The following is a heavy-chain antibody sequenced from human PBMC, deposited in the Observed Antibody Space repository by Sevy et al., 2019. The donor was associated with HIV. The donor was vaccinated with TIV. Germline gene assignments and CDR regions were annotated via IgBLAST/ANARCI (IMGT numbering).Heavy chain of an antibody. CDR1: GFSFSGSD. V-gene: IGHV3-13*04. J-gene: IGHJ4*02. Sequence: GGSLRLSCAAYGFSFSGSDMHWVRQSTGKGLEWISSIGTLDDTFYAESVKGRFTISRDNGKSSLYLQMNTLRVGDTAGSYCVRGLQSHCDRTACPLDHWGQGTLVTVSS. CDR3: VRGLQSHCDRTACPLDH. D-gene: IGHD2-21*01. CDR2: IGTLDDT.